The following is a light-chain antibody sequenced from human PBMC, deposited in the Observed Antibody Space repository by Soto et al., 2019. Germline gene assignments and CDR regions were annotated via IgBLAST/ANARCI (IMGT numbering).Light chain of an antibody. V-gene: IGLV2-8*01. CDR3: SSYAGSLIVV. Sequence: QSALTQPPSASGSPGQSVTISCTGTSSDVGGYSYVSWYQQHPGKAPKLMIYEVSKRPSGVPDRFSGSKSGNTASLTVSGLQAEDGADYYCSSYAGSLIVVFGGGTQLTVL. CDR2: EVS. J-gene: IGLJ2*01. CDR1: SSDVGGYSY.